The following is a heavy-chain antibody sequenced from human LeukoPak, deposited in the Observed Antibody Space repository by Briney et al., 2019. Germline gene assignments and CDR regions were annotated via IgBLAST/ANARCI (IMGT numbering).Heavy chain of an antibody. Sequence: GASVKVSCKASGYTLTGYYMHWVRPAPGQGLEWMGWINPNSGGTNYAQKFQGRVTMTRDTYISTAYMELSRLRSDDTAVYYCARGSSGWYAYFQHWGQGTLVTVSS. CDR2: INPNSGGT. J-gene: IGHJ1*01. CDR1: GYTLTGYY. V-gene: IGHV1-2*02. D-gene: IGHD6-19*01. CDR3: ARGSSGWYAYFQH.